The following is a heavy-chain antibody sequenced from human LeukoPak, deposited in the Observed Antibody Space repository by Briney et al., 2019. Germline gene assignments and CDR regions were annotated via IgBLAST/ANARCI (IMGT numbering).Heavy chain of an antibody. J-gene: IGHJ5*01. CDR2: ITPILGIA. CDR3: GPSRVFRYS. Sequence: ASVKVSCKASGGTFSSYAISWVRQAPGQGLEWMGRITPILGIANYAQKFQGRVTITADKSTSTAYMALRGVRSEATAEYYCGPSRVFRYSWRQRTLVAVS. D-gene: IGHD1-14*01. CDR1: GGTFSSYA. V-gene: IGHV1-69*04.